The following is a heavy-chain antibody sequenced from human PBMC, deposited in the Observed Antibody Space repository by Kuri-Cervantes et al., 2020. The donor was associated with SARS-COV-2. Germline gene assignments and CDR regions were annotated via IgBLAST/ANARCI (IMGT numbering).Heavy chain of an antibody. CDR2: IYYSGST. V-gene: IGHV4-59*01. D-gene: IGHD3-3*01. CDR3: ARGSNYDFWSGYSTFGY. Sequence: SGTLTLTCTVSGCSISSYSWSWIRQPPGKGLEWIGYIYYSGSTNYHPSLKSRVTISVDTSKNQFYLKLSSVTAADTAVYYCARGSNYDFWSGYSTFGYWGQGTLVTVSS. CDR1: GCSISSYS. J-gene: IGHJ4*02.